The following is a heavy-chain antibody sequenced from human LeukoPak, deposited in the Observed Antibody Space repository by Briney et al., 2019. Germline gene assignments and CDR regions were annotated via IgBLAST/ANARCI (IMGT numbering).Heavy chain of an antibody. V-gene: IGHV1-69*05. CDR1: GGTFISYA. D-gene: IGHD2-21*02. CDR2: IIPIFGTA. J-gene: IGHJ4*02. CDR3: ARNCGGDCHFDY. Sequence: AAKVSRKASGGTFISYALSGGRQALGQGLEWMGRIIPIFGTANYAQKFQGRVTITTDESTSTAYMELSSLRSEDTAVYYCARNCGGDCHFDYWGQGTLVTVSS.